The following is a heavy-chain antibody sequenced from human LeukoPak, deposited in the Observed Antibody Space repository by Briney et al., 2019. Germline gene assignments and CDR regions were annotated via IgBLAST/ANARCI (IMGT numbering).Heavy chain of an antibody. CDR1: GFTVRSSY. V-gene: IGHV3-48*03. J-gene: IGHJ4*02. D-gene: IGHD7-27*01. CDR2: ISNSGSSI. CDR3: GRGHWGLDY. Sequence: GGSLRLSCAASGFTVRSSYMSWVRQAPGKGLEWVSYISNSGSSIYYADSVKGRFTTSRDNAKSSLYLQMNSLRAEDTAVYYCGRGHWGLDYWGQGALVTVSS.